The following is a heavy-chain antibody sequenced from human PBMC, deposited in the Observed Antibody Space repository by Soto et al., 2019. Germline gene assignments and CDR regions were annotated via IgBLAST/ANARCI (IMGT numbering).Heavy chain of an antibody. CDR1: GGSFSGYY. CDR3: ARGPSSGDRIAAVKDYYYYYMDV. J-gene: IGHJ6*03. D-gene: IGHD6-13*01. V-gene: IGHV4-34*01. Sequence: SETLSLTCAVYGGSFSGYYWSWIRQPPGKGLEWIGEINHSGSTNYNPSLKSRVTISVDTSKNQFSLKLSSVTAADTAVYYCARGPSSGDRIAAVKDYYYYYMDVWGKGTTVTVSS. CDR2: INHSGST.